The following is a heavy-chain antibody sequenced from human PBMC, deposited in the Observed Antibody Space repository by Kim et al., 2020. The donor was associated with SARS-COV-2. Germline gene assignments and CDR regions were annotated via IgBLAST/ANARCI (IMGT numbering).Heavy chain of an antibody. CDR3: ARDSAQGGSGSYYNRRYFDL. V-gene: IGHV3-30*01. J-gene: IGHJ2*01. Sequence: RFTISRDNSKNTLYLQMNSLRAEDTAVYYCARDSAQGGSGSYYNRRYFDLWGRGTLVTVSS. D-gene: IGHD3-10*01.